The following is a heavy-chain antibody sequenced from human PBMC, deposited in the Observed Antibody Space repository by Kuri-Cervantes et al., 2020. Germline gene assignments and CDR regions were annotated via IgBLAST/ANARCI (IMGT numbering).Heavy chain of an antibody. Sequence: GESLKISCAASGFTFSSYGMHWVRQAPGKGLEWVAVISYDGSNKYYADSVKGRFTISRDNSKNTLYLQMNSLRAEDTAVYYCARDLQSESGYDFYHMWENGNDYWGQGTLVTVSS. V-gene: IGHV3-30*03. D-gene: IGHD5-12*01. CDR3: ARDLQSESGYDFYHMWENGNDY. J-gene: IGHJ4*02. CDR1: GFTFSSYG. CDR2: ISYDGSNK.